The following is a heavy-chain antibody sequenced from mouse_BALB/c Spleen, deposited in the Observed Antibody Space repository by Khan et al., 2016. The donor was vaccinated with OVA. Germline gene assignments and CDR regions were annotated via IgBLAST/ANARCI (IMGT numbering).Heavy chain of an antibody. V-gene: IGHV14-3*02. CDR1: GFNIKDTY. CDR2: IDPANGNT. CDR3: DRINA. Sequence: IQLVQSGAELVKPGASVKLSCTASGFNIKDTYMHWVKQRPEQGLEWIGRIDPANGNTKYDPKFQGKATIPADTSSNTAYMQLSSLTSEDTAVYYCDRINAWGQGTTLTVSS. J-gene: IGHJ2*01.